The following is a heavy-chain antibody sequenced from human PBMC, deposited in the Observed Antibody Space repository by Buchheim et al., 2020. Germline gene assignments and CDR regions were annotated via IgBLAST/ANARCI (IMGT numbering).Heavy chain of an antibody. CDR3: ARGYYEKGYYYYGMDV. D-gene: IGHD3-22*01. CDR2: INTSGGST. CDR1: GYTFTSYY. Sequence: QVQLVQSGAEVKKPGASVKVSCKASGYTFTSYYMHWVRQAPGQGLEWMGIINTSGGSTIYAQKFQGRVNMTRDTSTSTVYMELSNLRSEDTAVYYCARGYYEKGYYYYGMDVWGQGTT. V-gene: IGHV1-46*01. J-gene: IGHJ6*02.